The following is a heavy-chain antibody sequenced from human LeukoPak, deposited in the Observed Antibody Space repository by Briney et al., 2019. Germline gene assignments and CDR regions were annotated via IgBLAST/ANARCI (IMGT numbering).Heavy chain of an antibody. V-gene: IGHV1-69*10. CDR1: GGTFSTYA. Sequence: SVKVSCKASGGTFSTYAISWVRQAPGQGLEWMGGIIPIFGIANYAQKFQGRVTITADKSTSTAYMELSSLRSDDTAVYYCARGLQENLAWLQAFSAFDIWGQGTMVTVSS. CDR3: ARGLQENLAWLQAFSAFDI. CDR2: IIPIFGIA. J-gene: IGHJ3*02. D-gene: IGHD6-19*01.